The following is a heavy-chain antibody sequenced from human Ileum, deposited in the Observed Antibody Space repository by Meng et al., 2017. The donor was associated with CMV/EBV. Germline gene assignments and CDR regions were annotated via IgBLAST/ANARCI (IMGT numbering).Heavy chain of an antibody. CDR2: INPSGGST. D-gene: IGHD5-18*01. J-gene: IGHJ4*02. V-gene: IGHV1-46*01. CDR3: ARGGYSYGYKPSPFDY. Sequence: ASVKVSCKAPGYTFTSYYMHWVRQAPGQGLEWMGIINPSGGSTSYAQKFQGRVTMTRDTSTSTVYMELSSLRSEDTAVYYCARGGYSYGYKPSPFDYWGQGTLVTVSS. CDR1: GYTFTSYY.